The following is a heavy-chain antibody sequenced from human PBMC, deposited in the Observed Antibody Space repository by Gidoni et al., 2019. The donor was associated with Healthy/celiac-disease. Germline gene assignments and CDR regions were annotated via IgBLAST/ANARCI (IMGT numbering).Heavy chain of an antibody. CDR2: IKSKTDGGTT. D-gene: IGHD6-13*01. CDR3: TTGTYSSSWYFDY. Sequence: EVQLVESGGGLVKPGGSLRLSCAASGFTFSKAGMSWVRHAPGKGVEWVGRIKSKTDGGTTDYAEPVKGRFTISRDDSKNTLYLQMNSLKTEDTAVYYCTTGTYSSSWYFDYWGQGTLVTVSS. J-gene: IGHJ4*02. V-gene: IGHV3-15*01. CDR1: GFTFSKAG.